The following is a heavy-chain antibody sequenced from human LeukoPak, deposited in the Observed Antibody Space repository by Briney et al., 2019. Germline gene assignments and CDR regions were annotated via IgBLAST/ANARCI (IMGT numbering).Heavy chain of an antibody. V-gene: IGHV4-39*01. D-gene: IGHD1-7*01. Sequence: SETLSLTCTVSGGSISSSSYYWGWIRQPPGKGLEWIGSIYYSGSTYYNPSLKSRVTISVDTSKNQFSLKLSSVTAADTAVYYCARHPNWNYYFDYWGQGTLVTVSS. CDR3: ARHPNWNYYFDY. CDR2: IYYSGST. CDR1: GGSISSSSYY. J-gene: IGHJ4*02.